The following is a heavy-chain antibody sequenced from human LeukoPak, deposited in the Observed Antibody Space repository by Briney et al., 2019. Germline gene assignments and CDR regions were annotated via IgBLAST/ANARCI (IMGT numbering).Heavy chain of an antibody. Sequence: PSETLSLTCTVSGGSISNYYWSWSRQPAGKGLEWIGRIYTSGSTNYNPSLKSRVIMSADTSKNQFSLKLSSVTAADTAVYYCARAYAYDSSGSPIFDYWGQGTLVTVSS. CDR3: ARAYAYDSSGSPIFDY. CDR2: IYTSGST. CDR1: GGSISNYY. D-gene: IGHD3-22*01. V-gene: IGHV4-4*07. J-gene: IGHJ4*02.